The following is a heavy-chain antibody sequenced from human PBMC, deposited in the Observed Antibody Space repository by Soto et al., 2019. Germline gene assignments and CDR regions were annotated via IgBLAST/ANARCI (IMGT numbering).Heavy chain of an antibody. Sequence: PGGSLRLSCAASGFTFDTYWMNWVRQAPGKGPEWLSGINSDGTISSYADSVKGRFTISRDNARNTLSLQMNSLRADDTAVYYCARLSGDHSAFFSYGMDALGQGTTVTVSS. CDR1: GFTFDTYW. CDR2: INSDGTIS. V-gene: IGHV3-74*01. CDR3: ARLSGDHSAFFSYGMDA. D-gene: IGHD2-21*01. J-gene: IGHJ6*02.